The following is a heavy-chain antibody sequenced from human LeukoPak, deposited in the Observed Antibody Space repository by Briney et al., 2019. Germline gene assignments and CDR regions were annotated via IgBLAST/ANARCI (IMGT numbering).Heavy chain of an antibody. CDR2: ISSSGSTI. CDR3: VRDGREGFDI. V-gene: IGHV3-11*01. J-gene: IGHJ3*02. D-gene: IGHD5-24*01. CDR1: GFTFSDYY. Sequence: GGSLRLSCAASGFTFSDYYMSWIRQAPGKGLEWVSYISSSGSTIYYADSVKGRFTISRDNVKNSLYLQVSSLRAEDTAVYYCVRDGREGFDIWGHGTLVIVSS.